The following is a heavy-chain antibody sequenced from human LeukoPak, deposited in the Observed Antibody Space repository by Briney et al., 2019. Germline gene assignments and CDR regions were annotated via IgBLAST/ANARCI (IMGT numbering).Heavy chain of an antibody. CDR2: IYPGDSDT. D-gene: IGHD3-10*01. CDR3: ARHRLGGGSDY. Sequence: GESLKISCKGSGYNFANYWIGWVRQMPGKGLEWMGIIYPGDSDTKYSPSFQGQVTISADESISTAYLQWSSLQASDSAIYYCARHRLGGGSDYWGQGTLVTVSS. CDR1: GYNFANYW. J-gene: IGHJ4*02. V-gene: IGHV5-51*01.